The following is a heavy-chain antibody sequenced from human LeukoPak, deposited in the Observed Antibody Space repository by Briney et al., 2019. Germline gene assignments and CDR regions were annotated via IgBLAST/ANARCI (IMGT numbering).Heavy chain of an antibody. CDR2: INPNSGGT. CDR1: GYTFTGYY. J-gene: IGHJ4*02. Sequence: ASVKVSCKASGYTFTGYYMHWVRQAPGQGLEWMGWINPNSGGTNYAQKFQGRVTMTRDTSISTAYMELSRLRSDDTAVYYCARERITMTLASVEGAELDYWGQGTLVTVSS. V-gene: IGHV1-2*02. CDR3: ARERITMTLASVEGAELDY. D-gene: IGHD3-22*01.